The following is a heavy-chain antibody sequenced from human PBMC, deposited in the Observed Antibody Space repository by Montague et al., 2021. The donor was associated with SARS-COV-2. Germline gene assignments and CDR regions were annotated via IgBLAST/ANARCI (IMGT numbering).Heavy chain of an antibody. CDR3: ARAPYYYGSGRGYYGMDV. CDR1: SRTVCWSSYY. D-gene: IGHD3-10*01. Sequence: TLSLTCTIPSRTVCWSSYYWSWISQLPANRLSWMYYIYYIGSTYYNPSLKSRVTISVDTSKNQFSLKLSSVTAADTAVYYCARAPYYYGSGRGYYGMDVWGQGTTGTVSS. J-gene: IGHJ6*02. CDR2: IYYIGST. V-gene: IGHV4-31*03.